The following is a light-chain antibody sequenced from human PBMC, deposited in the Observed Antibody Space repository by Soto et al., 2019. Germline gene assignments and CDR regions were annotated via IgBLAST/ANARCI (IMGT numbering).Light chain of an antibody. Sequence: QSALTQPASVSGSPGQSITISCTGTSSDVAAYNFVSWYQQHPGEGPKLMIYEVIKRPSGISDRFSGSKSGNTASLTISGLQAEDEADYYCSAYTHSNTVIFGGGTKLTVL. CDR1: SSDVAAYNF. V-gene: IGLV2-14*03. CDR3: SAYTHSNTVI. CDR2: EVI. J-gene: IGLJ2*01.